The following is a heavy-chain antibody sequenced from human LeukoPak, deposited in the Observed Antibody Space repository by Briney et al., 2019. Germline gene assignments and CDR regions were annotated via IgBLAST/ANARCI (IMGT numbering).Heavy chain of an antibody. CDR3: ARERITEIMGAMDV. J-gene: IGHJ6*01. CDR1: GFSFSDNG. Sequence: PGGSLRLSCAASGFSFSDNGIHWVRQAPGKGLEWVAFIPTDGNPKYYADSVRGRFTILSDNSKKTCYLQMDSMRVDNPAVYYLARERITEIMGAMDVRGQGTTVTVAS. V-gene: IGHV3-30*02. D-gene: IGHD2-15*01. CDR2: IPTDGNPK.